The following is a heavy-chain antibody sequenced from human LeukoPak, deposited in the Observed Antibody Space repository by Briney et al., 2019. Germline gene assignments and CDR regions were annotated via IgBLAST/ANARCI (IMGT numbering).Heavy chain of an antibody. CDR1: GVSVSSSNW. CDR3: ARDSYRTRNYNWFDP. D-gene: IGHD1-7*01. J-gene: IGHJ5*02. CDR2: IYHTGNT. V-gene: IGHV4-4*02. Sequence: SGTLSLTCAVSGVSVSSSNWWDWLRQSPGKALEWIGEIYHTGNTNYNPSLKSRVTILLDTSKNQFSLKVRSVTAADTAVYYCARDSYRTRNYNWFDPWGQGTLVTVSS.